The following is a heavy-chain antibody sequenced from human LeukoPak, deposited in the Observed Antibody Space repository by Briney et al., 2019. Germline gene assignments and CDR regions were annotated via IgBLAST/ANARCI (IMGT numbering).Heavy chain of an antibody. J-gene: IGHJ4*02. Sequence: GGSLRLSCAASGFTFSSYSMNWVRQAPGKGLEWVSYISSSSSTIYYADSVKGRFTISRDNAKNSLYLQMNSLRAEDTGVYYCARSTSGYYPFFDYWGQGTLVTVSS. V-gene: IGHV3-48*04. CDR2: ISSSSSTI. CDR1: GFTFSSYS. D-gene: IGHD3-22*01. CDR3: ARSTSGYYPFFDY.